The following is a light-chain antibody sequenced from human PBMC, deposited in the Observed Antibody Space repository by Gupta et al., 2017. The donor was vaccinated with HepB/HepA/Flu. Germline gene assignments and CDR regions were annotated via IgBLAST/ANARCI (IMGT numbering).Light chain of an antibody. Sequence: DIQMTQSPSALSASVGDRVTISCRASQTISNYLNWYQQKPGKAPKVLIYAASNLQSGVPSRFSGSGSGTDFTLTINSLQPEDVGTYYCQQSYNTRSFGQGTKVEI. J-gene: IGKJ1*01. CDR2: AAS. V-gene: IGKV1-39*01. CDR1: QTISNY. CDR3: QQSYNTRS.